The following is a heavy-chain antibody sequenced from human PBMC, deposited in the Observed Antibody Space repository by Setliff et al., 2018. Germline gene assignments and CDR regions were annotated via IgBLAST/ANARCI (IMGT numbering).Heavy chain of an antibody. V-gene: IGHV3-7*03. Sequence: GASVKVSCKPSGYGFLSYGLSWVRQAPGKGLEWVANIERDGSEKFYVDSVKGRFTTSRDNAKNSLYLEMNGLRAEDTAVYYCARLVMRGTIDFFDYWGQGTLVTVSS. CDR1: GYGFLSYG. CDR2: IERDGSEK. D-gene: IGHD1-7*01. J-gene: IGHJ4*02. CDR3: ARLVMRGTIDFFDY.